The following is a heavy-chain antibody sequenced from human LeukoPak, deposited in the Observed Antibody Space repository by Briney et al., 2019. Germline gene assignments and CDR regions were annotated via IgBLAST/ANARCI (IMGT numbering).Heavy chain of an antibody. CDR2: ISGSGGST. CDR1: GLTFSSYG. J-gene: IGHJ5*02. V-gene: IGHV3-23*01. CDR3: AKDLEYTSYYDILTGYYTNWFDP. Sequence: GGSLRLSCAASGLTFSSYGMSWVRQAPGKGLEWVSVISGSGGSTYYADSVKGRFTISRDNSKNTLYLQMNSLRAEDTAVYYCAKDLEYTSYYDILTGYYTNWFDPWGQGTLVTVSS. D-gene: IGHD3-9*01.